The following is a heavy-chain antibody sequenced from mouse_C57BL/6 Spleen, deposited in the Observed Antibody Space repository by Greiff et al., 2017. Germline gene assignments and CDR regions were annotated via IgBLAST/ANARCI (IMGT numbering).Heavy chain of an antibody. D-gene: IGHD5-5*01. CDR2: ISGGGGNT. Sequence: DVKLVESGGGLVKPGGSLNLSCAASGFSFSSYTMSWVRQTPEKRLEWVATISGGGGNTYYPDRVKGRFTIYRDNAKNTLYLQMSSLRSEDTALYYCARTLPWYFDVWGTGTTVTVSS. V-gene: IGHV5-9*01. J-gene: IGHJ1*03. CDR1: GFSFSSYT. CDR3: ARTLPWYFDV.